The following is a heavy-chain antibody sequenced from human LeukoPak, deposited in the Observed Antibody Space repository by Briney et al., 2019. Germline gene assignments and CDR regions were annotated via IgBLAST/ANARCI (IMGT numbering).Heavy chain of an antibody. V-gene: IGHV3-15*01. J-gene: IGHJ3*02. CDR1: GFTFSNAW. CDR2: IKSKTDGGTT. Sequence: GGSLRLSCAASGFTFSNAWMSWVRQAPGKGLEWVGRIKSKTDGGTTDYAAPVKGRFTISRDDSKNTLYLQMNSLKTEDTAVYYCATIMVGDAFDIWGQGTMVTVSS. CDR3: ATIMVGDAFDI. D-gene: IGHD2-8*01.